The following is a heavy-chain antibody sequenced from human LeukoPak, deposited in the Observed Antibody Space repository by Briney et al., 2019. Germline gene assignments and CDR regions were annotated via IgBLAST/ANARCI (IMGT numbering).Heavy chain of an antibody. V-gene: IGHV1-69*05. CDR3: AREDFGVGHHLNWFDP. Sequence: GASVKVSCKASGGTFSSYAISWVRQAPGQGLEWMGRIIPIFGTANYAQKFQGRVTITTDESTSTAYMELSSLRSEDTAVYYCAREDFGVGHHLNWFDPWGQGTLVTVSS. J-gene: IGHJ5*02. D-gene: IGHD3-3*01. CDR1: GGTFSSYA. CDR2: IIPIFGTA.